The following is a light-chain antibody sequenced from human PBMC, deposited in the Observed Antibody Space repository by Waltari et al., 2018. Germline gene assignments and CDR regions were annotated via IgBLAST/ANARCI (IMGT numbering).Light chain of an antibody. V-gene: IGLV1-40*01. CDR1: SPSVEASYI. J-gene: IGLJ3*02. CDR3: QSYDSSLSVWV. CDR2: DNH. Sequence: QSVLTQPPSVSESPQQRVTVSCTGRSPSVEASYIVTWYQQIPGAAPKVLIYDNHERPSGVPDRFSASKSGTTASLAITGLQAEDEADYYCQSYDSSLSVWVFGGGTKLTVL.